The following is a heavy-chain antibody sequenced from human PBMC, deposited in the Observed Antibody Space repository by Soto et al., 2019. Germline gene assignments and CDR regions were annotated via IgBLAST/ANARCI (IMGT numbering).Heavy chain of an antibody. D-gene: IGHD1-1*01. Sequence: GASVKVSCKASGYTFCTYAMHWVRQAPGQSLEWMGWINGGTGQTRYSQRFQDRVTITRDTSAKTTYMDLTSLRSEDTAVYYCARGKGMEENYYYYGMDIWGQGTTVTVSS. CDR1: GYTFCTYA. CDR2: INGGTGQT. V-gene: IGHV1-3*01. CDR3: ARGKGMEENYYYYGMDI. J-gene: IGHJ6*02.